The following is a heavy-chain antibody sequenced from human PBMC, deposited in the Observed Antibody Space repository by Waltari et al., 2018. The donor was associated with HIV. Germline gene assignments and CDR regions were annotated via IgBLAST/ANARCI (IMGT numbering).Heavy chain of an antibody. V-gene: IGHV3-74*01. J-gene: IGHJ4*02. CDR3: ANMGGYYYDSSGYYYDFDY. CDR1: GFTFSSYW. Sequence: EVQLVESGGGLVQPGGSLRLSCTASGFTFSSYWMHWVGKAPGKGLVWVSVINTDGSGTNYADSVKGRFTISRDNAKNTLYLQMNSLRAEDTAVYYCANMGGYYYDSSGYYYDFDYWGQGTLVTVSS. D-gene: IGHD3-22*01. CDR2: INTDGSGT.